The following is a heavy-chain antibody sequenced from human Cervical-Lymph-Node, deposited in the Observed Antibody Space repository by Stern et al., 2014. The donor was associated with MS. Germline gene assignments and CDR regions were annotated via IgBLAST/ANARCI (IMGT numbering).Heavy chain of an antibody. CDR2: IHYRGST. V-gene: IGHV4-31*03. CDR3: ARSDRLWGSFDY. Sequence: QLQLQESGPGLAKPSQTLSHTCTVSGGSINTTGYYWTWIRQHPGKGLEWIGYIHYRGSTYYNPSLKSRGTISVDTSKNQFSLKLTSVTAADTALYYCARSDRLWGSFDYWGQGSLVTVSS. J-gene: IGHJ4*02. CDR1: GGSINTTGYY. D-gene: IGHD3-16*01.